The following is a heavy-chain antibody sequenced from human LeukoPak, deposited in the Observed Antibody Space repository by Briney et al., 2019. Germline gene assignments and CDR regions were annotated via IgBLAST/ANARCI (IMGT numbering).Heavy chain of an antibody. J-gene: IGHJ4*02. CDR1: GFTFSSYV. D-gene: IGHD2-2*01. CDR3: AKLGFCSSSSCSANIPPAYFDY. CDR2: ISGSGGST. Sequence: QPGGSLRLSCAASGFTFSSYVMSWVRQAPGKGLEWVSAISGSGGSTYYADSVKGRFTISRDNSKNTLYLQMNSLRAEDTAVYYCAKLGFCSSSSCSANIPPAYFDYWGQGTLVTVSS. V-gene: IGHV3-23*01.